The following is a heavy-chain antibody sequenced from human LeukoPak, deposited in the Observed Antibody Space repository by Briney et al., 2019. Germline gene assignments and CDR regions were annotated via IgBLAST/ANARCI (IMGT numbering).Heavy chain of an antibody. CDR3: AKVIYSNYGYFDY. V-gene: IGHV3-23*01. CDR2: ISGSGTLT. CDR1: GFTFGSHA. D-gene: IGHD4-11*01. J-gene: IGHJ4*02. Sequence: GGSLRLSCAASGFTFGSHALTWVRQAPGKGLEWVSGISGSGTLTDYADSVKGRFTISRDNSRNTVYLQMNSLRAEDTAVYYCAKVIYSNYGYFDYWGQGTLVTVS.